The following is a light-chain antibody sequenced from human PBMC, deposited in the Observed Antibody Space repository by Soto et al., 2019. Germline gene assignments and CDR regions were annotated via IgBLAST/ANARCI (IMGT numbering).Light chain of an antibody. Sequence: IQMTQSPSTLSASVGDTVTLTCRSSQMIARWLAWYQQKPGTAPRLIIYDATSLQSGVPSSFSASDSWTDFNLTISSLHPGDFATYYCLQYNTFPRTFGQGTKLEI. CDR1: QMIARW. CDR2: DAT. J-gene: IGKJ2*02. V-gene: IGKV1-5*01. CDR3: LQYNTFPRT.